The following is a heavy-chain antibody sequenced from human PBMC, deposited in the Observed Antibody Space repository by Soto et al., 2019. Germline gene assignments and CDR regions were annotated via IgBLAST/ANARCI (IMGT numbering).Heavy chain of an antibody. D-gene: IGHD3-9*01. Sequence: PSETLSLTCSVYGGSFSGYYWNWIRQPPGKGLEWIGEINHSGSTNYNPSLKSRVTISVDTSKNQFSLKLSSVTAADTAVYGCAVKYYDILTGHLGFDYWGQGTLVTVS. CDR1: GGSFSGYY. CDR3: AVKYYDILTGHLGFDY. CDR2: INHSGST. V-gene: IGHV4-34*01. J-gene: IGHJ4*02.